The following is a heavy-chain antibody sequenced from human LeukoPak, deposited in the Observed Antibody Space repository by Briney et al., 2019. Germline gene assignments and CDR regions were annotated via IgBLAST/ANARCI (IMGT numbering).Heavy chain of an antibody. CDR2: IKQDGSEK. CDR3: ASGYYYDSSGLPDYFDC. D-gene: IGHD3-22*01. J-gene: IGHJ4*02. CDR1: GFTFSSYW. V-gene: IGHV3-7*01. Sequence: PGGSLRLSCAASGFTFSSYWMSWVRQALGKGLEWVANIKQDGSEKYYVDSVKGRFTISRDNAENSLYLQMNSLRAEDTAVYYCASGYYYDSSGLPDYFDCWGQGTLVTVSS.